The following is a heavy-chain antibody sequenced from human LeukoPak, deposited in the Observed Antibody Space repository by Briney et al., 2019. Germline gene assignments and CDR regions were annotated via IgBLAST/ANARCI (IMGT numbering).Heavy chain of an antibody. J-gene: IGHJ3*02. D-gene: IGHD6-6*01. CDR2: IYYSGST. CDR3: ANTRDEYDAFDI. CDR1: GGSISSYY. V-gene: IGHV4-59*12. Sequence: PSETLSLTCTVSGGSISSYYWSWIRQPPGKGLEWIGYIYYSGSTNYNPSPKSRVTISVDTSKNQFSLKLSSVTAADTAVYYCANTRDEYDAFDIWGQGTMVTVSS.